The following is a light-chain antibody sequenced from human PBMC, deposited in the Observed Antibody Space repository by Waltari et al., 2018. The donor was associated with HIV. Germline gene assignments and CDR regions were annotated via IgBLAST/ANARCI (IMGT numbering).Light chain of an antibody. Sequence: QSVLTQPPSVSGAPGQRVTISCTGSSTNIGAPYDVHWYQQLPGTAPSLLIYANNSRPSGVPDRFSASKSGSSASLAITGAQAEDEADYYCQSYDSSLIGWVFGGGTKLTVL. CDR2: ANN. J-gene: IGLJ3*02. V-gene: IGLV1-40*01. CDR3: QSYDSSLIGWV. CDR1: STNIGAPYD.